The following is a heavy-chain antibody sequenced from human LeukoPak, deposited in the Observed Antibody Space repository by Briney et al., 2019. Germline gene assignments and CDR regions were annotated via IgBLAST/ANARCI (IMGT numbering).Heavy chain of an antibody. V-gene: IGHV3-66*01. J-gene: IGHJ4*02. CDR3: ALGLVTDY. D-gene: IGHD3-9*01. CDR2: IYSGGST. CDR1: GFTFSRNF. Sequence: GGSLRLSCSASGFTFSRNFMSWVRQAPGKGLEWVSVIYSGGSTYYADSVKGRFTISRDNSKNTLYLQMNSLRVEDTAVYYCALGLVTDYWGQGTLVTVSS.